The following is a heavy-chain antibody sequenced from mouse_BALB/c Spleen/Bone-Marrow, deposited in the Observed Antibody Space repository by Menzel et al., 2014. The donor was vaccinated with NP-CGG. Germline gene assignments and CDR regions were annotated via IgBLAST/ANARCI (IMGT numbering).Heavy chain of an antibody. V-gene: IGHV5-6-5*01. Sequence: EVQLVESGGGLVKPGGSLKLSCAASGFTFSSYAMSWVRQTPEKRLEWVASISSGGSTYYPDSVKGRFTISRDNARNILYLRMSSLRSEDTAMYISARGGFRGLEYWGQGTPLSVSP. J-gene: IGHJ2*01. CDR1: GFTFSSYA. CDR3: ARGGFRGLEY. CDR2: ISSGGST.